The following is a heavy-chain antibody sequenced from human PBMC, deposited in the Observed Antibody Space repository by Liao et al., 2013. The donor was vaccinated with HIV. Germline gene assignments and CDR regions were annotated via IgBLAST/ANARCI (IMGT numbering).Heavy chain of an antibody. D-gene: IGHD3-10*01. V-gene: IGHV4-34*11. J-gene: IGHJ5*02. Sequence: QVQLQQWGAGLLKPSETLSLTCAVYGGSFTSSYWSWIRQPPGKGLEWIGYIYHSGTTNYNPSLLSRVTMSVDTSKKQFSLKLTSVTAADTAVYYCARAGRSTFFGWFDPWGQGTLVTVSS. CDR3: ARAGRSTFFGWFDP. CDR1: GGSFTSSY. CDR2: IYHSGTT.